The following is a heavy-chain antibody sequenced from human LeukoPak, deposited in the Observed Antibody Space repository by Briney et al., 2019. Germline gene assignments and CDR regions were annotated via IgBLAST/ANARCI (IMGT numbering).Heavy chain of an antibody. Sequence: KPSETLSLTCTVSGGSISSYYWSWIRQPAGKELEWIGRIYTSGSTNYNPSLKSRVTMSLDTSKSQFSLKLSSVTAADTAVYYCAREQRDTAMSRGLDYWGQGTLVTVSS. CDR3: AREQRDTAMSRGLDY. CDR2: IYTSGST. D-gene: IGHD5-18*01. V-gene: IGHV4-4*07. J-gene: IGHJ4*02. CDR1: GGSISSYY.